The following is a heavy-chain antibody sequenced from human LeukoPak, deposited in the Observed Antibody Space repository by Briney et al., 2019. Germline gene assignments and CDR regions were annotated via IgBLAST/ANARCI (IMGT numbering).Heavy chain of an antibody. CDR3: AREERGYSYGLPSYYFDY. J-gene: IGHJ4*02. V-gene: IGHV6-1*01. CDR2: TYYRSKWYN. CDR1: GDSVSSNSAA. Sequence: SQTLSLTCAISGDSVSSNSAAWNWIRQSPSRGLEWLERTYYRSKWYNDYAVSVKSRITINPDTSKNQFSLQLNSVTPEDTAVYYCAREERGYSYGLPSYYFDYWGQGTLVTVSS. D-gene: IGHD5-18*01.